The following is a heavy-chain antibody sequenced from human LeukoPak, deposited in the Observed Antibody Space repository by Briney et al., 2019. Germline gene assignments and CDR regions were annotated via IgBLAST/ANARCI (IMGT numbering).Heavy chain of an antibody. Sequence: GGSLRLSCAASGYTFSSYALHWVRQAPGKGLEWVAVIPYLGSNKYYADSVKGRFTISRDNSKNTLYLQMNSLRAEDTAVYYCARDNVGATLDYWGQGTLVTVSS. J-gene: IGHJ4*02. CDR1: GYTFSSYA. D-gene: IGHD1-26*01. CDR3: ARDNVGATLDY. V-gene: IGHV3-30-3*01. CDR2: IPYLGSNK.